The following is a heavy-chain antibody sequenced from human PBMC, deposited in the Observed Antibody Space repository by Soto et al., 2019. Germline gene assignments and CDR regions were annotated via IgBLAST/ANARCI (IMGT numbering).Heavy chain of an antibody. J-gene: IGHJ4*02. CDR3: ASQLELELLPTYFDY. Sequence: QLQLQESGPGLVKPSETLSLTCTVSGGSISSRSYYWAWVRQPPGKGLEWIGNVYYSGGTYYNPSRQSRVTISVDTSKNQFSLKLSSVTAADTAVFYCASQLELELLPTYFDYWGQGTLVTVSS. V-gene: IGHV4-39*01. CDR1: GGSISSRSYY. CDR2: VYYSGGT. D-gene: IGHD1-7*01.